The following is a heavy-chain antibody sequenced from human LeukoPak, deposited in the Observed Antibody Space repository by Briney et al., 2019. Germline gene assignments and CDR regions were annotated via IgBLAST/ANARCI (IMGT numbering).Heavy chain of an antibody. CDR1: GFTFSSYA. CDR3: AKSGYDSSGYPRRGAFDI. Sequence: GGSLRLSCAASGFTFSSYAMSWVRQAPGKGLEWVSAISGSGGSTYYADSVKGRFTISRDNSKNTLYLQMNSLRAEDTAVYYCAKSGYDSSGYPRRGAFDIWGQGTMVTVSS. V-gene: IGHV3-23*01. D-gene: IGHD3-22*01. CDR2: ISGSGGST. J-gene: IGHJ3*02.